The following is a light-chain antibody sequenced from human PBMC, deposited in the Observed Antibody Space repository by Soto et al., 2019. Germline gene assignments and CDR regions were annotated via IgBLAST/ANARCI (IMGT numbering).Light chain of an antibody. CDR1: QSISSW. CDR3: QQNNSFPGT. V-gene: IGKV1-5*03. CDR2: NAS. J-gene: IGKJ5*01. Sequence: DIQMTQSPSTLSASVGDRVTITCRASQSISSWLAWYQQKPGKVPNLLIYNASTLESGVPSRFSGSGSGTEFTLTISNLLPEDVSTYYCQQNNSFPGTFGQGTRLDIK.